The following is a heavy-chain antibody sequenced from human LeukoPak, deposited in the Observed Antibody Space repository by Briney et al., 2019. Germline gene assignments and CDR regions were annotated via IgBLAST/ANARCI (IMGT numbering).Heavy chain of an antibody. CDR3: ARVDTAMVKPFDY. CDR2: INPNSGGT. CDR1: GYTFPGYY. J-gene: IGHJ4*02. D-gene: IGHD5-18*01. V-gene: IGHV1-2*06. Sequence: AXVKVSCKASGYTFPGYYMHWVRQAPGQGLEWMGRINPNSGGTNYAQKFQGRVTMTRDTSISTAYMELSRLRSDHTAVYYCARVDTAMVKPFDYWGQGTLVTVSS.